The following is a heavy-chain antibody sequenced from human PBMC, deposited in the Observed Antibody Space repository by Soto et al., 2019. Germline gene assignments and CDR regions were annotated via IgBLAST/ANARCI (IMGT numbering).Heavy chain of an antibody. V-gene: IGHV4-34*01. Sequence: SETLSLTCAVYGGSFSGYYWSWIRQPPGKGLEWIGEINHSGSTNYNPSLKSRVTISVDTSKNQFSLKLSSVTAADTAVYYCATLEEVRGYYYYMDVWGKGTTVTVSS. CDR1: GGSFSGYY. CDR3: ATLEEVRGYYYYMDV. CDR2: INHSGST. D-gene: IGHD3-10*01. J-gene: IGHJ6*03.